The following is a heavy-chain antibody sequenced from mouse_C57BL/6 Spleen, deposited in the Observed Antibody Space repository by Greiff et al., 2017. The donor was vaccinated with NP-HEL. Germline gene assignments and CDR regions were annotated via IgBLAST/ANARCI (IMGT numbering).Heavy chain of an antibody. CDR1: GYTFTSYG. J-gene: IGHJ4*01. V-gene: IGHV1-81*01. CDR3: ASVRYDYDGYAMDY. Sequence: QVQLQQSGAELARPGASVKLSCKASGYTFTSYGISWVKQRTGQGLEWIGEIYPRSGNTYYNEKFKGKATLTADKSSSTAYMQLSSLTSEDSAVYYCASVRYDYDGYAMDYWGQGTSVTVSS. D-gene: IGHD2-4*01. CDR2: IYPRSGNT.